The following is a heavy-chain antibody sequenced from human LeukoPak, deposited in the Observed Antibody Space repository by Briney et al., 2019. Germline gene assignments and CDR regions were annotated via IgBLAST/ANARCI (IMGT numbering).Heavy chain of an antibody. Sequence: SGGSLRLSCAASGFTFSSSWMIWVRQAPGKGLEWVASIKEDGSEKYYVDSVKGRFTISRGNAKNSLYLQMNSLRAEDTAVYYCAREPAYYYDSSGLDYWGQGTLVTVSS. J-gene: IGHJ4*02. D-gene: IGHD3-22*01. CDR2: IKEDGSEK. V-gene: IGHV3-7*01. CDR1: GFTFSSSW. CDR3: AREPAYYYDSSGLDY.